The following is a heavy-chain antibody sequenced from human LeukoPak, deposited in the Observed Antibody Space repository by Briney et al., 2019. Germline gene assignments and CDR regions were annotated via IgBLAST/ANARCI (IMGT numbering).Heavy chain of an antibody. CDR3: ARAPDEPYYYDSSDYLHYFDY. V-gene: IGHV4-31*03. J-gene: IGHJ4*02. Sequence: SETLSLTCTVSGGSISSGGYYWSWIRQHPGKGLEWIGYIYYSGSTYYNPSLKSRVTISVDTSKNQFSLKLSSVTAADTAVYYCARAPDEPYYYDSSDYLHYFDYWGQGTLVTVSS. D-gene: IGHD3-22*01. CDR1: GGSISSGGYY. CDR2: IYYSGST.